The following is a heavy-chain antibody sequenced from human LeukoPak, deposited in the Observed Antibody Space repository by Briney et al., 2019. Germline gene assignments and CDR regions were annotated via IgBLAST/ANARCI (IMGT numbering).Heavy chain of an antibody. Sequence: GGSLRLSCAASGFTFSDTWMHWVRQVPGEGLVWVSRIRSDGSDTRYAESVKGRFTISRDNAKNTLYLQMNSLRAEDTAVYYCAKDWFHAIDYWGQGTLVTVSS. CDR1: GFTFSDTW. D-gene: IGHD2/OR15-2a*01. CDR3: AKDWFHAIDY. J-gene: IGHJ4*02. V-gene: IGHV3-74*01. CDR2: IRSDGSDT.